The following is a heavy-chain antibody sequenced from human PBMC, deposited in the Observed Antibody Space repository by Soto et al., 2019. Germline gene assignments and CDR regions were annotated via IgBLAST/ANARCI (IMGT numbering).Heavy chain of an antibody. CDR2: INPSGGST. D-gene: IGHD3-22*01. J-gene: IGHJ6*02. CDR3: ASSATYYYDSSGYLYYYYYGMDV. CDR1: GYTFTGYY. Sequence: GASVKVSCKASGYTFTGYYMHWVRQAPGQGLEWMGIINPSGGSTSYAQKFQGRVTMTRDTSTSTVYMELSSLRSEDTAVYYCASSATYYYDSSGYLYYYYYGMDVWGQGTTVTVSS. V-gene: IGHV1-46*03.